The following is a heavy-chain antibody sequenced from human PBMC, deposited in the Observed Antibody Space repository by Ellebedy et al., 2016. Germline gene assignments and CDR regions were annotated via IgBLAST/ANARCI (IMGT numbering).Heavy chain of an antibody. CDR2: VSGQNGNT. J-gene: IGHJ4*02. D-gene: IGHD2-15*01. CDR1: GYKFRNQG. Sequence: ASVKVSXXVSGYKFRNQGITWVRQAPGQGLEWMGWVSGQNGNTNYAQKFQGRRIMTTDTSTSTAYMELRSLKSDDTAVYSWARGRRWQAPYFDYWGQGTLVTVSS. V-gene: IGHV1-18*01. CDR3: ARGRRWQAPYFDY.